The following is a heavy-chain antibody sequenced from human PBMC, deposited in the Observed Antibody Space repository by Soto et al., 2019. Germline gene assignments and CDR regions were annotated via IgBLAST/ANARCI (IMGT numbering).Heavy chain of an antibody. Sequence: SETLSLTCTVSGGSLSSYYWSWVRQPPGKGLEWIGYISYSGSTNYNPSLKSRVTISVDTSKNQFSLKLSSVTAADTAVYYCARRHCRGGTCPLDYWGQGTLVTVSS. CDR1: GGSLSSYY. CDR3: ARRHCRGGTCPLDY. J-gene: IGHJ4*02. CDR2: ISYSGST. V-gene: IGHV4-59*08. D-gene: IGHD2-15*01.